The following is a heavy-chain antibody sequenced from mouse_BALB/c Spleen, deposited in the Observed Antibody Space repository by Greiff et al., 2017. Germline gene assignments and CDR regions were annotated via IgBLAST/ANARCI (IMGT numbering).Heavy chain of an antibody. CDR2: INPSSGYT. CDR1: GYTFTSYT. J-gene: IGHJ4*01. Sequence: VQLQQSGAELARPGASVKMSCKASGYTFTSYTMHWVKQRPGQGLEWIGYINPSSGYTNYNQKFKDKATLTADKSSSTAYMQLSSLTSEDSAVYYCARWGYYGSSDEYYALDYWGQGTAVTVSS. V-gene: IGHV1-4*01. CDR3: ARWGYYGSSDEYYALDY. D-gene: IGHD1-1*01.